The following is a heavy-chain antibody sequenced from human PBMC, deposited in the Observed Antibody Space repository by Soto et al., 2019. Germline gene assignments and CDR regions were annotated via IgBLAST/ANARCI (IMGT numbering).Heavy chain of an antibody. D-gene: IGHD2-21*02. CDR1: GGSLSSSSSY. V-gene: IGHV4-39*01. J-gene: IGHJ4*02. CDR3: AIHRVPGVYYPIPGCFDS. Sequence: QLQLQESGPGLVKPSETLSLTCTVSGGSLSSSSSYWGWIRQPPGTGLEWIGSMSYSGSTFHNPSLKNRVTLSVDTSKRRFSLQLTSVTAADTAVYYCAIHRVPGVYYPIPGCFDSWGQGILVTASS. CDR2: MSYSGST.